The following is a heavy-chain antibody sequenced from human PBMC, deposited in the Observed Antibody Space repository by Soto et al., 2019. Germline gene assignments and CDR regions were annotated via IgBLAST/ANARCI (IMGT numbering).Heavy chain of an antibody. CDR3: ATDCLNGYSSGSYYFDY. CDR2: FDPEDGET. J-gene: IGHJ4*02. D-gene: IGHD6-19*01. CDR1: GYTLTELS. Sequence: GASVKVSCKVSGYTLTELSMHWVRQAPGKGLEWMGGFDPEDGETIYAQKFQGRVTMTEDTSTDTAYMELSSLRSEDTAVYYCATDCLNGYSSGSYYFDYWGQGTLVTVSS. V-gene: IGHV1-24*01.